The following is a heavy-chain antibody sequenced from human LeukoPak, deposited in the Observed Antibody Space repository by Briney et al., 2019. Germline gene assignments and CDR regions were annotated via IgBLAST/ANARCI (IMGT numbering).Heavy chain of an antibody. D-gene: IGHD2-2*02. CDR2: ISYDGSNK. Sequence: GGSLRLSCAASGFTFSSYAMHWVRQAPGKGLEWVAVISYDGSNKYYADSVKGRFTISRDNSKNTLYLQMNSLRAEDTAVYYCARGPMSEGYQLLYGGRAFDIWGQGTMVTVSS. J-gene: IGHJ3*02. CDR1: GFTFSSYA. V-gene: IGHV3-30-3*01. CDR3: ARGPMSEGYQLLYGGRAFDI.